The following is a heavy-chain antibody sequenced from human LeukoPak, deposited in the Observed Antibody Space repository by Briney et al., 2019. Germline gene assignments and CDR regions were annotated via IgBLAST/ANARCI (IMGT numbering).Heavy chain of an antibody. Sequence: PSETLSLTCTVSGGSISSSSYYWGWIRQPPGKGLEWIGSIYYSGSTHYNPSLKSRVTISVDTSKNQFSLKLSSVTAADTAVYYCARHYDSSVPDYWGQGTLVTVSS. CDR2: IYYSGST. V-gene: IGHV4-39*01. CDR3: ARHYDSSVPDY. CDR1: GGSISSSSYY. D-gene: IGHD3-22*01. J-gene: IGHJ4*02.